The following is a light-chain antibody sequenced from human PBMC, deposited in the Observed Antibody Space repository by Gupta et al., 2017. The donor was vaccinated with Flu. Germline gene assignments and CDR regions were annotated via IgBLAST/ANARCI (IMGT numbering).Light chain of an antibody. J-gene: IGLJ3*02. CDR2: FERSRRY. Sequence: FVKLSITTSSGHSDYIIAWQQQQTWEAPRFLMKFERSRRYNRGSEVPARFSGCSTGADRYLIIHTLQSEDEADYYCETWDTRVFGGGTRLTVL. CDR1: SGHSDYI. V-gene: IGLV4-60*03. CDR3: ETWDTRV.